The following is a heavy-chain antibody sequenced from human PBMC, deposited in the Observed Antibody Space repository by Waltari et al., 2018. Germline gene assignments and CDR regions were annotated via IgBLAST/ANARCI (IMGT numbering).Heavy chain of an antibody. V-gene: IGHV4-38-2*02. CDR2: IYHSGST. D-gene: IGHD2-15*01. CDR3: ARDGYCSGGSCYSEGY. CDR1: GYSISTGFS. J-gene: IGHJ4*02. Sequence: QVQLPASGAGLVTPSQPLFVTYAVSGYSISTGFSCVSIRPPPGKGLEWIGSIYHSGSTYYNPSLKSRVTISVDTSKNQFSLKLSSVTAADTAVYYCARDGYCSGGSCYSEGYWGQGTLVTVSS.